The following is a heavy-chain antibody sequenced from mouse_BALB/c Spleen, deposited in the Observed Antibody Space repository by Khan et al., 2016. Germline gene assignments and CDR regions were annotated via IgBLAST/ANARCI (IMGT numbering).Heavy chain of an antibody. CDR3: AGYDGYYFDY. CDR2: ISYSGST. D-gene: IGHD1-1*01. CDR1: GDSLTSGY. V-gene: IGHV3-8*02. J-gene: IGHJ2*01. Sequence: EVQLQESGPSLVKPSQTLSLTCSVTGDSLTSGYWNWIRKFPGNDLEYMGYISYSGSTYYDPSLKSRIAITRDTSTNQYYLQLISVTTEDTATYXCAGYDGYYFDYWGQGTTLTVSS.